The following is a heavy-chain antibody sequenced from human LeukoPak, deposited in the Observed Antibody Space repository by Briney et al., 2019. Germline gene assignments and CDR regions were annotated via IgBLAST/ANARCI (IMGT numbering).Heavy chain of an antibody. CDR3: GKQLMESQQYYYMDV. CDR1: ILTFSTCG. CDR2: IRYDESAT. D-gene: IGHD1-1*01. V-gene: IGHV3-30*02. J-gene: IGHJ6*03. Sequence: GGSLRLSCVASILTFSTCGMHWVRQAPGKGLEWLTDIRYDESATYYADSVKGRFTISRENSKNTLYLQMNSLRAEDKAVYYCGKQLMESQQYYYMDVWGKGTSVTVSS.